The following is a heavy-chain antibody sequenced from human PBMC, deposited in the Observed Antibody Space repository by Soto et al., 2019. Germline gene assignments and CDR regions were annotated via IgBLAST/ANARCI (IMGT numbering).Heavy chain of an antibody. D-gene: IGHD3-22*01. CDR1: GFTFDDFA. CDR3: TRDSIKSKWLPFNWFAA. Sequence: EVKLVESGGGLVQPGRSLKISCAASGFTFDDFAMHWVRLAPGKGLEWVSGMNWNGDSKAYADSVKGRFTISRDNAKNSLYLEMNSLRLEDTAFYYCTRDSIKSKWLPFNWFAAWGQETLVSVSS. V-gene: IGHV3-9*01. CDR2: MNWNGDSK. J-gene: IGHJ5*02.